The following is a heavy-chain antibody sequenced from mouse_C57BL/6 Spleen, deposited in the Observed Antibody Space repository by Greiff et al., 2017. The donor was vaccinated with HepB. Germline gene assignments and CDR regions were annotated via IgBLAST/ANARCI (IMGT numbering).Heavy chain of an antibody. CDR3: ARSYDGYRSPYWYCDV. D-gene: IGHD2-3*01. V-gene: IGHV5-4*03. Sequence: EVMLVESGGGLVKPGGSLKLSCAASGFTFSSYAMSWVRQTPEKRLEWVATISDGGSYTYYPDNVKGRFTISRDNAKNNLYLQMSHLKSEDTAMYDCARSYDGYRSPYWYCDVWGTGTTVTVAS. CDR2: ISDGGSYT. CDR1: GFTFSSYA. J-gene: IGHJ1*03.